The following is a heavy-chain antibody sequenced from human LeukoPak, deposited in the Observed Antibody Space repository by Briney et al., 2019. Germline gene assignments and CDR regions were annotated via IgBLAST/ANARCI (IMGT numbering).Heavy chain of an antibody. D-gene: IGHD5-12*01. V-gene: IGHV5-51*01. Sequence: GESLKISCKGSGYSFTSYWIGWVRQIPGKGLGWMGIIYPGDSDTRYRPSFQGQVTISADKSISTAYLQWSSLKASDTAMYYCATHPYSGYDYTLNYWGQGTLVTVSS. CDR3: ATHPYSGYDYTLNY. CDR1: GYSFTSYW. J-gene: IGHJ4*02. CDR2: IYPGDSDT.